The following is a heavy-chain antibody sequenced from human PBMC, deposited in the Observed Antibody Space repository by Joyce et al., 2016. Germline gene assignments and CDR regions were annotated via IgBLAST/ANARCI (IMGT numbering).Heavy chain of an antibody. V-gene: IGHV3-7*01. CDR3: ARDQGYGDYTEY. D-gene: IGHD4-17*01. Sequence: EVQLVESGGGLVQPGGSLRLSCAASGFTFSRYWMTWGRQAPGKGLEWVANIKQDGSEKYYVDSVKGRFTISRDNAKNSLYLQMNSLRAEDTAMYYCARDQGYGDYTEYWGQGTLVTVSS. CDR1: GFTFSRYW. J-gene: IGHJ4*02. CDR2: IKQDGSEK.